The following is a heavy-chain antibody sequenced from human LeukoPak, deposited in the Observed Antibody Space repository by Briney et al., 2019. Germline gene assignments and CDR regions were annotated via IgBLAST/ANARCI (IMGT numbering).Heavy chain of an antibody. CDR3: AIFLGTFDY. CDR2: ISAYNGNT. Sequence: RASVKVSCKASGYTFTSYGISWVRQAPGQGLEWMGWISAYNGNTNYAQKLQGRVTTTTDTSTSTAYMELRSLRSADTAVSYCAIFLGTFDYGGRGTLVTAS. D-gene: IGHD1-1*01. J-gene: IGHJ4*02. V-gene: IGHV1-18*01. CDR1: GYTFTSYG.